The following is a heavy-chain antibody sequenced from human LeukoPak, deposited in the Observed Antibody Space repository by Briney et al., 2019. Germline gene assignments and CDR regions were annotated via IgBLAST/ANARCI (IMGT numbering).Heavy chain of an antibody. CDR3: AKAQVVPAAISHYYGMDV. CDR1: GFTFSSYA. J-gene: IGHJ6*02. Sequence: GGSLRLSCAVSGFTFSSYAMSWVRQAPGKGLEWVSAISGSGGSTYYADSVKGRFTISRDNSKNTLYLQMNSLRAEDTAVYYCAKAQVVPAAISHYYGMDVWGQGTTVTVSS. D-gene: IGHD2-2*01. CDR2: ISGSGGST. V-gene: IGHV3-23*01.